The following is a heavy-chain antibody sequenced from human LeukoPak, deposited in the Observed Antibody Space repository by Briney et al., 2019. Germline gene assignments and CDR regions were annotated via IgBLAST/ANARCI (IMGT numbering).Heavy chain of an antibody. Sequence: GGSLRLSCAASGFTFSSYAMSWVRQAPGRGLEWVSAISGSGGSTYYADSVKGRFTISRDNSKNTLYLQMNSLRAEDTAVYYRARGGQQLPGDAFDIWGQGTMVTVSS. CDR1: GFTFSSYA. D-gene: IGHD6-13*01. J-gene: IGHJ3*02. CDR2: ISGSGGST. V-gene: IGHV3-23*01. CDR3: ARGGQQLPGDAFDI.